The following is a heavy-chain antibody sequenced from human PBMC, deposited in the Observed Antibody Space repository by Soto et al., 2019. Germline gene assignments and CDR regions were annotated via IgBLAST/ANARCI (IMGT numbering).Heavy chain of an antibody. CDR3: ARADPSGYAGLFGY. Sequence: EVQLVESGGGLVQPGGSLRLSCAASGFTFSSYSMNWVRQAPGKGLEWVSYISSSSSTIYSADYVKGRFTISRDNAKNSLYLQLNSLRAEAPAVYDCARADPSGYAGLFGYWGQGTLVTFSS. D-gene: IGHD5-12*01. CDR1: GFTFSSYS. CDR2: ISSSSSTI. J-gene: IGHJ4*02. V-gene: IGHV3-48*01.